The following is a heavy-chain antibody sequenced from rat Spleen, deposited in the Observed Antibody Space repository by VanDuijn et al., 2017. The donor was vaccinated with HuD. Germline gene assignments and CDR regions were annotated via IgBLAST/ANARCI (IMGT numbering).Heavy chain of an antibody. CDR1: GLSFSNYD. Sequence: EVQLVESGGGAVQPGRSMKLSCAASGLSFSNYDMAWVRQAPKKGLEWVATITSGGSNTYYPDSVKGRFTISRDNAKSTLYLQMDSLRSEDTATYYCATGPRILRLDWFAYWGQGTLVTVSS. J-gene: IGHJ3*01. CDR2: ITSGGSNT. V-gene: IGHV5-25*01. D-gene: IGHD1-6*01. CDR3: ATGPRILRLDWFAY.